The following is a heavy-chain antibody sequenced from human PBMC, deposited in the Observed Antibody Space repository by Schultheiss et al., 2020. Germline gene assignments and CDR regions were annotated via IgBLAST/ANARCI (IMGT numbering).Heavy chain of an antibody. D-gene: IGHD4-17*01. CDR1: GGSISSGGYS. CDR3: AREATVTTSYFDL. CDR2: IWHSGSP. J-gene: IGHJ2*01. Sequence: SETLSLTCAVSGGSISSGGYSWSWIRQPPGKGLEWIGYIWHSGSPSYNPSLKSRITISIDTSKNQFSLKLISVTAADTAVYYCAREATVTTSYFDLWGRGTLVTVSS. V-gene: IGHV4-30-2*01.